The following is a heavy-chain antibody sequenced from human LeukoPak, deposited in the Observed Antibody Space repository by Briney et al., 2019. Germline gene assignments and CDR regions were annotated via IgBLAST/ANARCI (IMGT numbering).Heavy chain of an antibody. J-gene: IGHJ4*02. CDR3: ARDRIEMATAYDY. D-gene: IGHD5-24*01. Sequence: GGSLRLSCAASGFTFSSYSVNWVRQAPGTGLEWVSSISSSSSYIYYADSVKGRFTISRDNAKNSLYLQMNSLRAEDTAVYYCARDRIEMATAYDYWGQGTLVTVSS. V-gene: IGHV3-21*01. CDR1: GFTFSSYS. CDR2: ISSSSSYI.